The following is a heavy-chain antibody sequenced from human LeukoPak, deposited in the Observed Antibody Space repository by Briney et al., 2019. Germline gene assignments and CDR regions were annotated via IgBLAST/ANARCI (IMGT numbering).Heavy chain of an antibody. CDR3: ARDPGDAFDI. CDR1: GGSISSGDYY. V-gene: IGHV4-30-4*08. J-gene: IGHJ3*02. Sequence: PSETLSLTCTVSGGSISSGDYYWSWIRQPPGKGLEWIGYIYYSGSTYYNPSLKSRITISVDTSKNQFSLKLSSVTAADTAMYYCARDPGDAFDIWGQGTMVTDSS. CDR2: IYYSGST.